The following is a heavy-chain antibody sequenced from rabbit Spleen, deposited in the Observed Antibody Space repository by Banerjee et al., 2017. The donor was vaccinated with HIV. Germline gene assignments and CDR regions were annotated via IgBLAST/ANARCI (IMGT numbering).Heavy chain of an antibody. D-gene: IGHD3-1*01. CDR2: IDVGEVNI. CDR1: GFDFRRYY. Sequence: QVKETGGGLVQPGGSLTLSCKGSGFDFRRYYLSWVRQAPGKGLEWIGIIDVGEVNIDYASWVNGRFTISSDNAQNTVDLQMSGLTAADTATYFCARAIVPWLGLTRLDLWGPGTLVTVS. V-gene: IGHV1S7*01. CDR3: ARAIVPWLGLTRLDL. J-gene: IGHJ6*01.